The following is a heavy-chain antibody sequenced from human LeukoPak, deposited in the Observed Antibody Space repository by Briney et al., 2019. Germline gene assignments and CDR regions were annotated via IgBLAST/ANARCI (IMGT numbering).Heavy chain of an antibody. J-gene: IGHJ5*02. CDR3: AKQYSNSWYAFDP. Sequence: GGPLRLSCAASGFTFSSYGMHWVRQAPGKGLEWVAVISYDGSNKYYGDSVKGRFTISRDNSKNTLYLQMNSLRAEDTAVYYCAKQYSNSWYAFDPWGQGTLVTVSS. V-gene: IGHV3-30*18. D-gene: IGHD6-13*01. CDR2: ISYDGSNK. CDR1: GFTFSSYG.